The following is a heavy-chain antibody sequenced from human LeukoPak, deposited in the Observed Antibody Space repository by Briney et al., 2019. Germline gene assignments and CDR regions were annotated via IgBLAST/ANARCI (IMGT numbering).Heavy chain of an antibody. J-gene: IGHJ4*02. CDR2: IYYSGST. Sequence: ASETLSLTCTVSGGSISSYYWSWIRQPPGKGLEWIGYIYYSGSTNYNPSLKSRVTISVDTSKNQFSPKLSSVTAADTAVYYCAGVGATGPFDYWGRGTLVTVSS. V-gene: IGHV4-59*01. D-gene: IGHD1-26*01. CDR1: GGSISSYY. CDR3: AGVGATGPFDY.